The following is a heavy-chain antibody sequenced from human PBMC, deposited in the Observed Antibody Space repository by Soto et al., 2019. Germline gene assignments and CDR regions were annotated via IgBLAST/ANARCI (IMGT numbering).Heavy chain of an antibody. CDR2: ISPGSRYP. CDR3: VRGGGGGLFDP. J-gene: IGHJ5*02. V-gene: IGHV3-11*06. Sequence: QVQLVESGGGLVPPGGSLRLSCAGSGFNFGDSYKSWIRQAPGKGLEWLSYISPGSRYPAYADSVKGRFTISRDNAKRSLFLQMMSLTAEDTAIYYCVRGGGGGLFDPWGQGTMVTVSS. CDR1: GFNFGDSY. D-gene: IGHD2-15*01.